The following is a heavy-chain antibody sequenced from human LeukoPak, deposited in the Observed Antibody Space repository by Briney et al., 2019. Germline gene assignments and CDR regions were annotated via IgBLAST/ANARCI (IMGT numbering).Heavy chain of an antibody. CDR3: ARDRGRRGITMRSDAFDI. V-gene: IGHV3-11*01. J-gene: IGHJ3*02. CDR2: ISSGGGTR. CDR1: GFTFSDYY. Sequence: GGSLRLSCAASGFTFSDYYMNWIRQAPGKGLEWVSYISSGGGTRSYADSVKGRLTISRDNAKNSLYLQMNSLRAEDTAVYYCARDRGRRGITMRSDAFDIWGQGTMVTVSS. D-gene: IGHD3-22*01.